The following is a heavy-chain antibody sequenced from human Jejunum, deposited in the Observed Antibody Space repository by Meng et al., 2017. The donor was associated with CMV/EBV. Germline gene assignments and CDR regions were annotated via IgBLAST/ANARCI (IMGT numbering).Heavy chain of an antibody. CDR3: TRRGSITGATSGFDY. V-gene: IGHV3-21*01. D-gene: IGHD1-20*01. Sequence: SGFSFSSYSMNWVRQAPGKGLEWVSSISGNSRRIYYADSVKGRFTISRDNAKNTLYLQMNSLRAEDTAVYYCTRRGSITGATSGFDYWGQGTLVTVSS. J-gene: IGHJ4*02. CDR1: GFSFSSYS. CDR2: ISGNSRRI.